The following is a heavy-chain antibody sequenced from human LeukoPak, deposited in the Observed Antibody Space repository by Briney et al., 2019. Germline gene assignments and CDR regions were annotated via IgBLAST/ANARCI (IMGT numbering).Heavy chain of an antibody. CDR2: IDSSGSYT. D-gene: IGHD5-12*01. CDR1: GFAFGNYA. V-gene: IGHV3-23*01. CDR3: AKSIVATIFYFDY. Sequence: GGSLRLSCAASGFAFGNYAMGWVRQAPGKGLEWVSSIDSSGSYTPSADSVKGRFTISRDNSKNTLYLQMNSLRAEDTAVYYCAKSIVATIFYFDYWGQGTLVTVSS. J-gene: IGHJ4*02.